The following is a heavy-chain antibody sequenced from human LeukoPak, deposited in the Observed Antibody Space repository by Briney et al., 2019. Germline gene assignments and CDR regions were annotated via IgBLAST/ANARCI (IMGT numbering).Heavy chain of an antibody. V-gene: IGHV4-4*07. CDR1: GVSISSYY. CDR2: IYTSGST. Sequence: SETLSLTCSVSGVSISSYYWSWIRQPPGKGLEWVGLIYTSGSTYYTASLKSRVTMSVDTSKNQFSLKLSSVTAADTAVYYCAREIAGDGRIDYWGQGTLVTVSS. J-gene: IGHJ4*02. CDR3: AREIAGDGRIDY. D-gene: IGHD6-13*01.